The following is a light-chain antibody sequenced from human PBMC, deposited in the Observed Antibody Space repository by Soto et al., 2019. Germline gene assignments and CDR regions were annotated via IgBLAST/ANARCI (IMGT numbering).Light chain of an antibody. CDR2: GAS. J-gene: IGKJ1*01. Sequence: DIQMTQSPSSVSASVGDRVTITCRASQGVNNWVAWYQLKSGKAPNLLIYGASSLQSGVPSRFSGSGSGTDFTLPNNSLQPEDFATYFCQQADSFPLTFGQGTKVEI. V-gene: IGKV1-12*01. CDR3: QQADSFPLT. CDR1: QGVNNW.